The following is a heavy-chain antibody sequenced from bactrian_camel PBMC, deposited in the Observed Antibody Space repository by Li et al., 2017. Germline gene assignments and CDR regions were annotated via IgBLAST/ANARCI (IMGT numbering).Heavy chain of an antibody. Sequence: RLSCAASGFTFSGYHMSWVRLAPGKGLEWVSSINSDGSRTYYLDSVKGRFTISRDNAKNTVYLQMNSLKSEDTALYYCTTARWGDMWSAYGYWGQGTQVTVS. CDR3: TTARWGDMWSAYGY. CDR2: INSDGSRT. J-gene: IGHJ4*01. D-gene: IGHD3*01. V-gene: IGHV3S40*01. CDR1: GFTFSGYH.